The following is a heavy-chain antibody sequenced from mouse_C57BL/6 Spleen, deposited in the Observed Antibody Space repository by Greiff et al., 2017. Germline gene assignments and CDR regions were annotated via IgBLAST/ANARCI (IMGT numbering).Heavy chain of an antibody. D-gene: IGHD2-4*01. CDR2: IYPGDGDT. CDR1: GYAFSSSW. Sequence: QVQLQQSGPELVKPGASVKISCKASGYAFSSSWMNWVKQRPGKGLEWIGRIYPGDGDTNYNGKFKGKATLTADKSSSTAYMQLSSLTSEDSAVYFCARSDYDYDSTYFDDWGQGTTLTVSS. V-gene: IGHV1-82*01. CDR3: ARSDYDYDSTYFDD. J-gene: IGHJ2*01.